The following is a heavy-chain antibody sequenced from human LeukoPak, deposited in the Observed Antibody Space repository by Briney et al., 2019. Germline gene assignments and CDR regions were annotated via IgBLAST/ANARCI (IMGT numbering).Heavy chain of an antibody. CDR2: ISGSGGST. D-gene: IGHD4-17*01. CDR1: GFTFSSYA. V-gene: IGHV3-23*01. CDR3: AKDHCGDYLAYYYYGMDV. Sequence: GGSLRLSCAASGFTFSSYAMSWVRQAPGKGLEWVSAISGSGGSTYYADSVKGRFTISRDNSKNTLYLQMNSLRAEDTAVYYCAKDHCGDYLAYYYYGMDVWGQGTTVTVSS. J-gene: IGHJ6*02.